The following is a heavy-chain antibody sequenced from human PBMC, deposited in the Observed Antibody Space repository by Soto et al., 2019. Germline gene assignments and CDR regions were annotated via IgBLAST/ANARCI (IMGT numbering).Heavy chain of an antibody. V-gene: IGHV3-66*01. D-gene: IGHD6-19*01. J-gene: IGHJ4*02. CDR1: GFTVSSNY. CDR3: ARGYSSDLYRFDY. CDR2: IYSGGST. Sequence: PGGSLRLSCAASGFTVSSNYMSWVRQAPGKGLEWVSVIYSGGSTYYADSVKGRFTISRDNSKNTLYLQMNSLRAEDTAVYYCARGYSSDLYRFDYWGQGTLVTVSS.